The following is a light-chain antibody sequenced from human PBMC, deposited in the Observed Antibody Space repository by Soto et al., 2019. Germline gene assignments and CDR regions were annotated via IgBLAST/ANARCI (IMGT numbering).Light chain of an antibody. CDR3: QQYNSWPLT. CDR1: QSVSRN. V-gene: IGKV3-15*01. J-gene: IGKJ4*01. Sequence: EIVMTQFLATLSVSPGEGATLSCRASQSVSRNLAWYQQKPGQAPRLLIYGASTRATGIPARFSGSGSGTEFTLTISSLQSEDFAVYYCQQYNSWPLTFGGGTKVEIK. CDR2: GAS.